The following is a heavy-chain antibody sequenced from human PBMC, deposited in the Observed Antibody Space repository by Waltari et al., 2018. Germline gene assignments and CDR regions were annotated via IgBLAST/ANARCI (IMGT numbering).Heavy chain of an antibody. CDR1: GYTFTSYA. CDR2: INAGNGNT. Sequence: QVQLVQSGAEVKKPGASVKVSCQASGYTFTSYAIHWARQAPGQRLQWMGWINAGNGNTKYSQKFQGRVAITRDTSAGTAYMELSSLTSEDTAVYFCARGASGSQIAGDWGQGTLVTVSS. D-gene: IGHD1-26*01. V-gene: IGHV1-3*01. CDR3: ARGASGSQIAGD. J-gene: IGHJ4*02.